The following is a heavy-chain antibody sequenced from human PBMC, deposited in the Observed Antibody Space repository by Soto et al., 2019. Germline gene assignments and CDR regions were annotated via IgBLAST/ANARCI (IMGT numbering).Heavy chain of an antibody. Sequence: QVQLQESGPGLVKPLETLSLTCTVSGGSISSYYWSWIRQPPGKGLEWIGSIYYSGSTNYNPSLKSRVTISVDTSKNQCSLKLSSVTAADTAVYYCARDRSEGIAEADRVVGGDYYYYYMDVWGKGTTVTVSS. D-gene: IGHD6-19*01. J-gene: IGHJ6*03. CDR1: GGSISSYY. CDR3: ARDRSEGIAEADRVVGGDYYYYYMDV. V-gene: IGHV4-59*01. CDR2: IYYSGST.